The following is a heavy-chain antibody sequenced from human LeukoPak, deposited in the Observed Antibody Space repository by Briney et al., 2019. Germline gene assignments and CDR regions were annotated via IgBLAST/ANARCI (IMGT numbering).Heavy chain of an antibody. Sequence: SETLSLTCTVSGGSISSYYWSWIRQPAGKGLEWIGRIYTSGSTNYNPSLKSRVTMLVDTSKNQFSLKLSSVTAADTAVYYCARGRVYSSSWYKSYYGMDVWGQGTTVTVSS. J-gene: IGHJ6*02. CDR2: IYTSGST. V-gene: IGHV4-4*07. CDR1: GGSISSYY. D-gene: IGHD6-13*01. CDR3: ARGRVYSSSWYKSYYGMDV.